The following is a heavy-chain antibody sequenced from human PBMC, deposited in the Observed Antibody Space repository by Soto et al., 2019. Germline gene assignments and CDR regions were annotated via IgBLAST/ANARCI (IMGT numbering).Heavy chain of an antibody. CDR1: GFTFRSYA. V-gene: IGHV3-23*01. CDR2: ISGSAGST. J-gene: IGHJ3*02. D-gene: IGHD1-7*01. CDR3: AKGNSWSPALVLDI. Sequence: GGSLRLSCAASGFTFRSYAMNWVRQAPGKGLEWVSAISGSAGSTYYADSVKGRFTISRDTSKNTLYLQMDSLRAEDTAVYYCAKGNSWSPALVLDIWGQGTMVTVSS.